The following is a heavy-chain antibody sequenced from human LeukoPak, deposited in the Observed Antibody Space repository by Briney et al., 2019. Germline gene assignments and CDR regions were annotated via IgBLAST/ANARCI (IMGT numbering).Heavy chain of an antibody. CDR3: AREPYYYDSSGYRY. CDR1: GGSISSGGYY. D-gene: IGHD3-22*01. Sequence: PSQTLSLTCTVSGGSISSGGYYWSWIRQHPGKGLEWIGYIYYSGSTNYNPSLKSRVTISVDTSKNQFSLKLSSVTAADTAVYYCAREPYYYDSSGYRYWGQGTLVTVSS. V-gene: IGHV4-61*08. CDR2: IYYSGST. J-gene: IGHJ4*02.